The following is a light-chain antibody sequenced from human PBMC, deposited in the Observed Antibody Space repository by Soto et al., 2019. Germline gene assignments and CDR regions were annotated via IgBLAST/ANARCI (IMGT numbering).Light chain of an antibody. J-gene: IGKJ5*01. CDR3: QQYDNLPIT. CDR1: QHITNY. V-gene: IGKV1-33*01. CDR2: AAS. Sequence: DIQLTQSPSSLSASVGDRVTITCQASQHITNYLNWFQQKPGKAPKLLIYAASDLKTGVPSRFSGSGSGTDFTFTISSLQPEDVGTYYCQQYDNLPITFGQGTRLDIK.